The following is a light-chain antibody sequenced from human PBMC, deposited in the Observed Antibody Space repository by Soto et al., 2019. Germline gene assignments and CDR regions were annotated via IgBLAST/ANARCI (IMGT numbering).Light chain of an antibody. CDR2: GAS. CDR1: QGIGDT. Sequence: EVVLTQSPATLSVSPGEGVTLSCRASQGIGDTLAWYQHKPGQTPRVLIYGASKRATGIPDRFSGSGSGTDFTLTISRLEPEDFEVYYCQQYGSIPRTFGQGTKVDIK. V-gene: IGKV3-20*01. CDR3: QQYGSIPRT. J-gene: IGKJ1*01.